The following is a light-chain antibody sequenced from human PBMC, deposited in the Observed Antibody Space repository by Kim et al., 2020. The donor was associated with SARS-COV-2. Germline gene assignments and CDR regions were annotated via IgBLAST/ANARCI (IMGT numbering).Light chain of an antibody. CDR2: GAS. CDR1: QSVNRN. CDR3: QQYNDWPLT. Sequence: EKVMTQSPATLSMSSGERATLSCRASQSVNRNLAWYQQKPGQAPRLLIYGASTRATGIPARFSGSGSGTEFTLTISSLQSEDCAVYYCQQYNDWPLTFGGGTKLEI. J-gene: IGKJ4*01. V-gene: IGKV3-15*01.